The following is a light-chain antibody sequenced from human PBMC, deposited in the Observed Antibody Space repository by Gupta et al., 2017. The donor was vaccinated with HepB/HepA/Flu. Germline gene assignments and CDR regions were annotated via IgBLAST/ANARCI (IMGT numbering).Light chain of an antibody. CDR3: QQRISTPRT. CDR2: SAS. Sequence: DIQMTQSPSSLSASVGDRVTITCRASQTISDYLHWYQQKPGKAPKLLIYSASKLQSGVPSRFSGSGSGTDFTLTISSRQSEDFAIYYCQQRISTPRTFGQGTKVEV. V-gene: IGKV1-39*01. CDR1: QTISDY. J-gene: IGKJ1*01.